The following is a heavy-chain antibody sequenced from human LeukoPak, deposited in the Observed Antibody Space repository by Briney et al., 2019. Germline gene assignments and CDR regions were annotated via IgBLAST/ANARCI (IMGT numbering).Heavy chain of an antibody. CDR2: IIPIFGTA. Sequence: SVKVSCKASGGTFSSYAISWVRQAPGQGLEWMGGIIPIFGTANYAQKFQGRVTITADESTSTAYMELSSLRSEDTAVYYCASFGRVGWSGEPRYYCYFDLWGRGTLVTVSS. CDR3: ASFGRVGWSGEPRYYCYFDL. V-gene: IGHV1-69*13. D-gene: IGHD3-3*01. CDR1: GGTFSSYA. J-gene: IGHJ2*01.